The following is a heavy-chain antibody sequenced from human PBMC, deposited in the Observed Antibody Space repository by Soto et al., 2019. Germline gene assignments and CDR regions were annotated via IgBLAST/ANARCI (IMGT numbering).Heavy chain of an antibody. V-gene: IGHV1-69*12. CDR2: IIPIFGTA. Sequence: QVQLVQSGAEVKKPGSSVTVSCKASGGTISSYAISWVRQAPGQGLEWMGGIIPIFGTAKYAQKFQGTVTIPADESASTAGMVLSSPRSQDTAVYYSARESLYGSGGSSYFRPGIDYWGQGTLVTVSP. J-gene: IGHJ4*02. CDR3: ARESLYGSGGSSYFRPGIDY. D-gene: IGHD2-15*01. CDR1: GGTISSYA.